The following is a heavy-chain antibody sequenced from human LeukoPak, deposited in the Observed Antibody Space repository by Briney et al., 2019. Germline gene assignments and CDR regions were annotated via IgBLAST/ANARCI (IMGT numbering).Heavy chain of an antibody. CDR2: INSDGSST. CDR1: GFTFSPYW. CDR3: ARDRNTGSSCENLFES. D-gene: IGHD1-26*01. V-gene: IGHV3-74*01. Sequence: PGGSLRLSCAASGFTFSPYWMHWVRQVPGKGLVWVSRINSDGSSTSYADSVKGRFTISRDNAKNTLYLQMNSLRAEDTGVYYCARDRNTGSSCENLFESWGQGTLVTVSS. J-gene: IGHJ4*02.